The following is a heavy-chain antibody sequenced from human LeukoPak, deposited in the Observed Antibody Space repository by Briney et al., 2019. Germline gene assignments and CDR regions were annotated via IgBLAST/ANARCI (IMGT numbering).Heavy chain of an antibody. CDR1: GGSISSYY. Sequence: SETLSLTCTVSGGSISSYYWSWMRQPAGKGLDWIGRMYTSGSTNYNPSLKSRVTMSVDTSKNQFSLKLSSVTAADTAVYYCARERGGGYTKDYFDYWGQGTLVTVSS. V-gene: IGHV4-4*07. D-gene: IGHD2-15*01. J-gene: IGHJ4*02. CDR3: ARERGGGYTKDYFDY. CDR2: MYTSGST.